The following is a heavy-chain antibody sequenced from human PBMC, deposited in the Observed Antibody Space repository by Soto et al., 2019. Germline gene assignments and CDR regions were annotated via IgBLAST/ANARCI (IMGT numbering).Heavy chain of an antibody. J-gene: IGHJ4*02. Sequence: SETLSLTCTVSGGFIDFYYWSWIRRAPGKGLEWIGCSYYSGTTTYNPSFKSRVSISIDTSKTQFSLRLRSVTAADTAVYYCARRQNWNNLFDTWGQGKLVTVSS. CDR2: SYYSGTT. V-gene: IGHV4-59*08. CDR1: GGFIDFYY. CDR3: ARRQNWNNLFDT. D-gene: IGHD1-1*01.